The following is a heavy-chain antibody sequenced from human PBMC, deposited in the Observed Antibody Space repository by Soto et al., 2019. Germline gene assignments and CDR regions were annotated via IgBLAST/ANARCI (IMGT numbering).Heavy chain of an antibody. D-gene: IGHD2-21*01. V-gene: IGHV4-59*01. CDR1: GDSINRY. Sequence: PSETLSLTCTVSGDSINRYWSWIRQPPGKGLEWIGHIFYSGATNYNPSLKRRVTISIDTSKKQFSLKLSSVTAADTAVYYCARSISGDPWFDPWGQGTLVTVSS. CDR3: ARSISGDPWFDP. CDR2: IFYSGAT. J-gene: IGHJ5*02.